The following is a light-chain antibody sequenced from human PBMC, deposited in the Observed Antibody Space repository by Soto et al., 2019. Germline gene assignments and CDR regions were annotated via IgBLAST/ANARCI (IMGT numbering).Light chain of an antibody. V-gene: IGKV1-9*01. J-gene: IGKJ3*01. CDR3: QQYNSYPFT. Sequence: DIQLIQSPSVLSASVGDTVTITCRASQALSNYLAWYQQKPGKAPDLLIYSASTLQSGVPSRFSGSGSGTEFTLTISSLQPDDFATYYCQQYNSYPFTFGPGTKVDIK. CDR2: SAS. CDR1: QALSNY.